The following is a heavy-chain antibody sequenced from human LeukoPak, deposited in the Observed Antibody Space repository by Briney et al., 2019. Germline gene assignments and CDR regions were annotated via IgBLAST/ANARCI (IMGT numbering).Heavy chain of an antibody. D-gene: IGHD2-15*01. CDR1: GFTFSSYA. V-gene: IGHV3-30*04. J-gene: IGHJ5*02. Sequence: HPGGSLRLSCAASGFTFSSYAMHWVRQAPGKGLEWVAVISYDGSNKYYADSVKGRFTISRDNSKNTLYLQMNSLRAEDTAVYYCARDPWFCSGGSCYSRNWFDPWGQGTLVTVSS. CDR2: ISYDGSNK. CDR3: ARDPWFCSGGSCYSRNWFDP.